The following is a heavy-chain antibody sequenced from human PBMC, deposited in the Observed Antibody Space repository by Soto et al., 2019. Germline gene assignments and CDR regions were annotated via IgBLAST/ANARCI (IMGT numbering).Heavy chain of an antibody. CDR2: IYYSGST. CDR3: AGYGYSSGWSLRPFDY. CDR1: GGSISSSSYY. D-gene: IGHD6-19*01. V-gene: IGHV4-39*01. J-gene: IGHJ4*02. Sequence: QLQLQESGPGLVKPSETLSLTCTVSGGSISSSSYYWGWIRQPPGKGLEWIGSIYYSGSTYYNPSLTSRVTISVDTSKNQFSLKLSSVTAADTAVYYCAGYGYSSGWSLRPFDYWGQGTLVTVSS.